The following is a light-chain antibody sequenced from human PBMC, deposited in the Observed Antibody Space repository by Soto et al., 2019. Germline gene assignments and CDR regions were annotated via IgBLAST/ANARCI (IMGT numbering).Light chain of an antibody. V-gene: IGKV3-11*02. J-gene: IGKJ3*01. CDR1: QSVGTY. CDR2: DAS. CDR3: QHRSTWPPFT. Sequence: EIVLTQSPGTLPLSPGERATLSCRASQSVGTYLAWYQQKPGQAPRLLIYDASNRATGIPARFSGSGSGRDFTLTISNLESEDFAIYYCQHRSTWPPFTFGPGTKVEIK.